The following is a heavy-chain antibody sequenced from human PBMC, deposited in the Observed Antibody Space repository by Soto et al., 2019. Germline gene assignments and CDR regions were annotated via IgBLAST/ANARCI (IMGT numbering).Heavy chain of an antibody. CDR2: ISYDGSNK. J-gene: IGHJ4*02. D-gene: IGHD1-1*01. Sequence: GGSLRLSCAASGFTFSSYGMHWVRQAPGKGLEWVAVISYDGSNKYYADSVKGRFTISRDNSENTLYLQMNSLRTEDTAVYFCAKGVEAYGGLELDYWGQGTLVTVSS. CDR1: GFTFSSYG. CDR3: AKGVEAYGGLELDY. V-gene: IGHV3-30*18.